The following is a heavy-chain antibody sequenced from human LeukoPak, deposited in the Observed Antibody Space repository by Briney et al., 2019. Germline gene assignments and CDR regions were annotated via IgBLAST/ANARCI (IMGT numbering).Heavy chain of an antibody. CDR1: GFTFSSYS. J-gene: IGHJ6*03. D-gene: IGHD5-24*01. CDR3: AKDGAGWLQFSFAYYYYYYMDV. V-gene: IGHV3-30*02. CDR2: IRYDGSNK. Sequence: GGSLRLSCAASGFTFSSYSMNWVRQAPGKGLEWVAFIRYDGSNKYYADSVKGRFTISRDNSKNTLYLQMNSLRAEDTAVYYCAKDGAGWLQFSFAYYYYYYMDVWGKGTTVTISS.